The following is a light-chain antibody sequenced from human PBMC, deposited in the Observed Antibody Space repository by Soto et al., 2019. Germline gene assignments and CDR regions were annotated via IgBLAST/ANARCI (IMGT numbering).Light chain of an antibody. CDR1: SSDVGGYNY. J-gene: IGLJ1*01. CDR3: CSYAGSDTPLYV. Sequence: QSALTQPRSVSGSPGQSVTISCTGTSSDVGGYNYVSWYQQHPGKAPKLMIYDVSKRPSGVPDRFSGSKSGNTASLTISGLQAEDEADYYCCSYAGSDTPLYVFGTGTKLTVL. CDR2: DVS. V-gene: IGLV2-11*01.